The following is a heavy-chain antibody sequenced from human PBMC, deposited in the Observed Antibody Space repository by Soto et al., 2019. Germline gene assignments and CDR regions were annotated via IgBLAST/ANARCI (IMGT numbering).Heavy chain of an antibody. Sequence: SEDLSLTCTVSGGSISSSSYYWGWIRQPPGKGLEWIGSIYYSGSTYYNPSLKSRVTISVDTSKNQFSLKLSSVTAADTAVYYCASPFPGEDGYNYAEYLQHWGQGTLVPSPQ. V-gene: IGHV4-39*01. CDR2: IYYSGST. J-gene: IGHJ1*01. CDR1: GGSISSSSYY. D-gene: IGHD5-12*01. CDR3: ASPFPGEDGYNYAEYLQH.